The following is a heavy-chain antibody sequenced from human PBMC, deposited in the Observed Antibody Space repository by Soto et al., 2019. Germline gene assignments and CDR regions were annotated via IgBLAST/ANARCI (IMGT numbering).Heavy chain of an antibody. CDR1: GGSINNYY. Sequence: SETLSLTCTVSGGSINNYYWSWIRQPPGKGLEWIGYIYYSGSTSYNPSLKSRVTISVDTSKNQFSLKLSSVIAADTAVYYCARLGYYYQSFDTWGQGTLGTVSS. J-gene: IGHJ5*02. V-gene: IGHV4-59*08. CDR2: IYYSGST. D-gene: IGHD3-22*01. CDR3: ARLGYYYQSFDT.